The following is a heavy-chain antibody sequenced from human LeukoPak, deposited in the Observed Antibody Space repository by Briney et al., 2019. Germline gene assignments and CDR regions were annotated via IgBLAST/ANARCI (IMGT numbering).Heavy chain of an antibody. J-gene: IGHJ4*02. V-gene: IGHV3-74*01. CDR3: ARDVGNFDY. Sequence: GGSLRLSCAASGFTFSKYWMHWVRQAPGKGLVGVSRINSDGISTGYADSVKGRFTVSRDNAKKTLYLQMNSLRAEDTAVYYCARDVGNFDYWGQGTLVTVSS. CDR1: GFTFSKYW. CDR2: INSDGIST.